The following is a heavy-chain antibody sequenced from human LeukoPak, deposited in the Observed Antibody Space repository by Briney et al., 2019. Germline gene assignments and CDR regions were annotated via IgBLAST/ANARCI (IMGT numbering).Heavy chain of an antibody. CDR3: ARHAGGTTYNY. D-gene: IGHD1-7*01. V-gene: IGHV4-59*08. Sequence: ETLSLTCTVSGGSIRSYYWSWIRQPPGKGLEWIGYISYKWTTNYSPSLKSRVTISVDTSKNQFSLRLSSVTAADTAVYYCARHAGGTTYNYWGQGTLVTVSS. CDR1: GGSIRSYY. CDR2: ISYKWTT. J-gene: IGHJ4*02.